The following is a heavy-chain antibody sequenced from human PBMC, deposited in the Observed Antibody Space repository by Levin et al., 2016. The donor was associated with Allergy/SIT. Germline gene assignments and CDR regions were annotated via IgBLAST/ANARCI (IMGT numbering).Heavy chain of an antibody. J-gene: IGHJ6*03. CDR3: ARVYYYYMDV. Sequence: SETLSLTCTVSGGSISSGGYYWSWIRQHPGKGLEWIGYIYYSGSTYYNPSLKSRVTISVDTSKNQFSLNLNSVTAADTAVYYCARVYYYYMDVWGKGTTVTVSS. CDR1: GGSISSGGYY. CDR2: IYYSGST. V-gene: IGHV4-31*03.